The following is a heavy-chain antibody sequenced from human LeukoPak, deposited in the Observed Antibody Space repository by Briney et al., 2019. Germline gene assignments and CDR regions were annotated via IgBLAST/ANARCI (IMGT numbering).Heavy chain of an antibody. CDR2: IYYSGST. J-gene: IGHJ4*02. D-gene: IGHD3-3*01. CDR1: GGSISSSSYY. Sequence: SETLSLTCTVSGGSISSSSYYWGWIRQPPGKGLEWIGRIYYSGSTYYNPSLKSRVTISVDTSKNQFSLKLSSVTAADTAVYYCASDFWRGYYDYWGQGTLVTVSS. V-gene: IGHV4-39*07. CDR3: ASDFWRGYYDY.